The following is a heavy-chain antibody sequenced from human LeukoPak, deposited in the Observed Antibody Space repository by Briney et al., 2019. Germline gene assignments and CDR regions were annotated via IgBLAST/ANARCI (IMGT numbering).Heavy chain of an antibody. J-gene: IGHJ3*02. V-gene: IGHV1-8*03. D-gene: IGHD3-3*01. CDR1: GYTFTSYD. CDR3: ARTWAYDFWSGYNNAFDI. Sequence: ASVKVSCKASGYTFTSYDINWVRQATGQGLEWMGWMNPNSGNTGYAQKFQGRVTITRNTSISTAYMELSSLRSEDTAVYYCARTWAYDFWSGYNNAFDIWGQGTMVTVSS. CDR2: MNPNSGNT.